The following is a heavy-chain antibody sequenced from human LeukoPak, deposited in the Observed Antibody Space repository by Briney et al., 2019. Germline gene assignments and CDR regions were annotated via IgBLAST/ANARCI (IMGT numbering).Heavy chain of an antibody. CDR1: GYTFTSYG. Sequence: ASVKVSCKASGYTFTSYGISWVRQAPGQGLEWMGWISAYNGNTKYAQKLQGRVTMTTDTSTSTAYMELRSLRSDDTAMYYCARLYCSTTSCYLDYYYYGTDVWGQGTTVTVSS. CDR3: ARLYCSTTSCYLDYYYYGTDV. J-gene: IGHJ6*02. V-gene: IGHV1-18*01. CDR2: ISAYNGNT. D-gene: IGHD2-2*01.